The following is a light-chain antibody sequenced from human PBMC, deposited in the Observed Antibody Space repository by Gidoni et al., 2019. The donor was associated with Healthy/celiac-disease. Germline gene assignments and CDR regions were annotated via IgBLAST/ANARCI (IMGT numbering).Light chain of an antibody. J-gene: IGLJ3*02. V-gene: IGLV4-69*01. Sequence: QLVLTQSPSASASLGASVKLTCTLNSGHSRYAIAWHQQQPQKGPRFLMKLNSDGSHKKGDGIPDRFSGSSSGAERYLTISSVQSEDEADYYWQTWDTGTWVFGGGTKLTVL. CDR1: SGHSRYA. CDR3: QTWDTGTWV. CDR2: LNSDGSH.